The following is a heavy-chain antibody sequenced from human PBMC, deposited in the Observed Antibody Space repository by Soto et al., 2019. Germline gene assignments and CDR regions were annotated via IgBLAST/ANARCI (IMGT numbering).Heavy chain of an antibody. J-gene: IGHJ6*02. CDR1: GFTVSSNY. CDR2: IYSGGST. Sequence: PGGSLRLSCAASGFTVSSNYMSWVRQAPGKGLEWVSVIYSGGSTYYADSVKGRFTISRDNSKNTLYLQMNSLRAEDTAVYYCATHPGTTGTTYYYYGMDVWGQGTTVTVSS. CDR3: ATHPGTTGTTYYYYGMDV. D-gene: IGHD1-1*01. V-gene: IGHV3-66*04.